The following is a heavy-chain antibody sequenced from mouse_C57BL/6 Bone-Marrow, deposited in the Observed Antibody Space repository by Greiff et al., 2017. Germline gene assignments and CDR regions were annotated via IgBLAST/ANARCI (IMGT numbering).Heavy chain of an antibody. J-gene: IGHJ4*01. CDR1: GYTFTDYE. V-gene: IGHV1-15*01. CDR2: IDPETGGT. CDR3: TRDYAMDY. Sequence: QVQLKESGAELVRPGASVTLSCKASGYTFTDYEMHWVKQTPVHGLEWIGAIDPETGGTAYNQKFKGKAILTADKSSSTAYMELRSLTSEDSAVYYCTRDYAMDYWGQGTSVTVPS.